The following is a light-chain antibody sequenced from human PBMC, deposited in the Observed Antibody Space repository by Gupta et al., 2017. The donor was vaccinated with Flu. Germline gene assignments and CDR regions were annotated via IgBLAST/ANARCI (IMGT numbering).Light chain of an antibody. CDR2: GNS. CDR3: QSYDSSLSGWV. Sequence: QSVLTQPHSVCTAPGSRVTLPCTGSSSNIGAGYDVHWYQQLPGTAPKLLIYGNSNRPSGVPDRFSGSKSGTSASLAITGLQAEDEADYYCQSYDSSLSGWVFGGGTKLTVL. CDR1: SSNIGAGYD. V-gene: IGLV1-40*01. J-gene: IGLJ3*02.